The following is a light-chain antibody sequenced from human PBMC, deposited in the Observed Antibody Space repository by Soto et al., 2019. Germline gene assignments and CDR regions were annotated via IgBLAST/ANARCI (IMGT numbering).Light chain of an antibody. J-gene: IGLJ1*01. CDR2: DVS. V-gene: IGLV2-14*01. CDR3: SSYTSSSTLV. CDR1: SSDVGDYNY. Sequence: QSALTQPASVSGSPGQSIPISCTGTSSDVGDYNYVSWYQQHPGKAPKLMIYDVSNRPSGVSNRFSGSKSGNTASLTISGLRAEDEADYYCSSYTSSSTLVFGTGTKLTVL.